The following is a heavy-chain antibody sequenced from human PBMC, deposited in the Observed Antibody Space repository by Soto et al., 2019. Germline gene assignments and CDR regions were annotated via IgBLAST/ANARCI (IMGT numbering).Heavy chain of an antibody. J-gene: IGHJ5*02. D-gene: IGHD2-2*01. CDR2: IYYSGST. Sequence: QLQLQESGPGLVKPSETLSLTCTVSGGSISSSSYYWGWIRQPPGKGLEWIGSIYYSGSTYYNPSLKSRVTLSVVTSKNQFSLKLGSVAAADTAVYYCARNVVPAAIFLPWFDPWGQGTLVTVSS. CDR1: GGSISSSSYY. CDR3: ARNVVPAAIFLPWFDP. V-gene: IGHV4-39*01.